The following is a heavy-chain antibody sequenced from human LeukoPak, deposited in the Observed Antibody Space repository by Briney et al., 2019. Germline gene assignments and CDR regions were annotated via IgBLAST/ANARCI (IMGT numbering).Heavy chain of an antibody. CDR2: MNPNSGNT. V-gene: IGHV1-8*01. CDR1: GYTFISYD. D-gene: IGHD6-13*01. Sequence: ASVKVSCKASGYTFISYDINWVRQATGQGLEWMGWMNPNSGNTGYAQKFQGRVTMTRNTSISTAYMELSSLRSEDTAVYYCARGGYSSSWTLFDYWGQGTLVTVSS. J-gene: IGHJ4*02. CDR3: ARGGYSSSWTLFDY.